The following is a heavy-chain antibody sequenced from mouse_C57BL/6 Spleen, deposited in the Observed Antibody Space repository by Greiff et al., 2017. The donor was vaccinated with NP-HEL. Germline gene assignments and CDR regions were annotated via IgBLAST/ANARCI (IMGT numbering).Heavy chain of an antibody. CDR1: GFPFSSYA. Sequence: DVHLVESGGGLVKPGGSLQLSCAASGFPFSSYAMSWVRQTPEQRLEWVATISDGGSYPYYPANVKGRFTINRDKAKNNLDLQRNHLKSEDTAMYYCARDGYDGLRGFAYWGQGTLVTVSA. CDR3: ARDGYDGLRGFAY. J-gene: IGHJ3*01. D-gene: IGHD2-3*01. V-gene: IGHV5-4*01. CDR2: ISDGGSYP.